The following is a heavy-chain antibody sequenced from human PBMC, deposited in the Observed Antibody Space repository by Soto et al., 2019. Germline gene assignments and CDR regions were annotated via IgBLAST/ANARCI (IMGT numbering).Heavy chain of an antibody. D-gene: IGHD2-2*01. CDR3: ARGIGVVPTYYYGMDV. CDR1: GYTFTSYD. V-gene: IGHV1-8*01. CDR2: MNPNSGNT. Sequence: GASVKVSCKASGYTFTSYDINWVRQATGQGLEWMGWMNPNSGNTGYAQKFQGRVTMTRNTSISTAYMELSSLRSEDTAVYYCARGIGVVPTYYYGMDVWGLGTTVTVSS. J-gene: IGHJ6*02.